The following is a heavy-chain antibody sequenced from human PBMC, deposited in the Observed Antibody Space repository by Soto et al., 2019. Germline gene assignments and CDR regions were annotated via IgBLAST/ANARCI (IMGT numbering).Heavy chain of an antibody. J-gene: IGHJ3*02. CDR1: GFTFSSYS. Sequence: GGSLRLSCAASGFTFSSYSMNWVRQAPGKGLEWVSSISSSSCIYYADSVKGRFTISRDNAKNSLYLQMNSLRAEDTAVYYCARVVVVKDAFDIWGQGTMVTVSS. V-gene: IGHV3-21*01. CDR3: ARVVVVKDAFDI. CDR2: ISSSSCI. D-gene: IGHD3-22*01.